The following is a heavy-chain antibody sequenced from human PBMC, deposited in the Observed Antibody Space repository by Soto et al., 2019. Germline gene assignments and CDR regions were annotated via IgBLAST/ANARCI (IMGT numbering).Heavy chain of an antibody. V-gene: IGHV1-2*02. CDR1: GHTFTGYY. CDR3: ARGKAIDAEIYNCFDP. D-gene: IGHD2-2*01. Sequence: QVQPVQSGAEVKKPGASVKISCKASGHTFTGYYIHWVRHSPGQGLEWMGWINHNSGGTDYGQKFQGMVTMTRYTAIITVYMELPRLSSADTAVYYLARGKAIDAEIYNCFDPWGQGTLFTVSS. J-gene: IGHJ5*02. CDR2: INHNSGGT.